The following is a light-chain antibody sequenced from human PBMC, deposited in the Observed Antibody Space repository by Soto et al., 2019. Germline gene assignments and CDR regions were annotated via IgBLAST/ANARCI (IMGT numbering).Light chain of an antibody. J-gene: IGLJ1*01. CDR2: GYT. Sequence: QSVLTQPPSVSGAPGQRVTISCTGSSSNIGAGYDVHWYQQLPGTAPKLLIFGYTSRPSGVPDRFSGSKSVTSASLAITGLQAEDEADYYCQSYDSSLSGYVFGTGTKLTVL. CDR1: SSNIGAGYD. CDR3: QSYDSSLSGYV. V-gene: IGLV1-40*01.